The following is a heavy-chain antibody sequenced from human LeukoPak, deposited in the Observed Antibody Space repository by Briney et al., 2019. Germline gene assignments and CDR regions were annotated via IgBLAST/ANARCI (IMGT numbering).Heavy chain of an antibody. D-gene: IGHD3-3*01. CDR1: GYTFTSYG. Sequence: ASVKVSCKASGYTFTSYGISWVRQAPGQGLEWMGWISAYNGNTNYAQKLQGRVTMTTDTSTSTAYMELRSLRSDDTAVYYCARDSTTIFGPWVSYYYYMDVWGKGTTVTVSS. CDR3: ARDSTTIFGPWVSYYYYMDV. V-gene: IGHV1-18*01. CDR2: ISAYNGNT. J-gene: IGHJ6*03.